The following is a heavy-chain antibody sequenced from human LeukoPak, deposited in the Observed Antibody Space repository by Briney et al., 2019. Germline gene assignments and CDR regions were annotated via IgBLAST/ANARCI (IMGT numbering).Heavy chain of an antibody. CDR1: GGSISTYY. D-gene: IGHD5-24*01. Sequence: SETLSLTCTVSGGSISTYYWSWIRQPPGKGLEWIAYISYTGSTNYNPSLKSRVTISVDMSKNQFSLKLNSVTAADTAVYFCARSRDAYNVFDYWGQGTLVTVSS. V-gene: IGHV4-59*08. CDR3: ARSRDAYNVFDY. CDR2: ISYTGST. J-gene: IGHJ4*02.